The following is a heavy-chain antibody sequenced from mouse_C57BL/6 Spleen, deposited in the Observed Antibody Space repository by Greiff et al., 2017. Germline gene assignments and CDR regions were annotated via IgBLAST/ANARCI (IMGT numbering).Heavy chain of an antibody. CDR3: ARSPITTVVARYFDV. Sequence: PGQGLEWIGMIHPNSGSTNYNEKFKSKATLTVDKSSSTAYMQLSSLTSEDSAVYYCARSPITTVVARYFDVWGTGTTVTVSS. CDR2: IHPNSGST. J-gene: IGHJ1*03. V-gene: IGHV1-64*01. D-gene: IGHD1-1*01.